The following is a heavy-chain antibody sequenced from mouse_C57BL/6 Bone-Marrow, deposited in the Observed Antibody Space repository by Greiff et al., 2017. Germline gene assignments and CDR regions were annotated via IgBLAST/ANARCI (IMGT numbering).Heavy chain of an antibody. CDR2: IDPSDSET. D-gene: IGHD1-1*02. V-gene: IGHV1-52*01. Sequence: VQLQQPGAELVRPGSSVKLSCKASGYTFTSYWMHWVKQRPIQGLEWIGNIDPSDSETHYNQKFKDKATLTVDKSSSTAYMQLSSLTSEDSAVDYCARQTGGHRMDYWGQGTSVTVSS. J-gene: IGHJ4*01. CDR3: ARQTGGHRMDY. CDR1: GYTFTSYW.